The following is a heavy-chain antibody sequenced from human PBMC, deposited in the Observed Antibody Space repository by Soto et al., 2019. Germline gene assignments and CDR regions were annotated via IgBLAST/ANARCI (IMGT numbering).Heavy chain of an antibody. CDR2: MWYDGSNK. J-gene: IGHJ4*02. CDR1: GFTFSSYG. CDR3: ARARWLQLGGDY. D-gene: IGHD5-12*01. Sequence: QVQLVESGGGVVQPGTSLRLSCVASGFTFSSYGMHWVRQAPGKGLEWVAAMWYDGSNKNYADSVKGRFTISRDNSKNTLYLQMNSLRAEDTAVYYCARARWLQLGGDYWGQGTLVTVSS. V-gene: IGHV3-33*01.